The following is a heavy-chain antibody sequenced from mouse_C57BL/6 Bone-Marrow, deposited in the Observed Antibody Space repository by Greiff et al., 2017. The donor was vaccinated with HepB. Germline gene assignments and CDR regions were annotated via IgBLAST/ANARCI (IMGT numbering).Heavy chain of an antibody. Sequence: VQLQQPGAELVRPGTSVKLSCKASGYTFTSYWMHWVKQRPGQGLDGIGVIDPSDSYTNYNQKFKGKATWPVDTSSSTAYMQLSSLTSEDSAVYYCARLAGLLLLGYWGQGTTLTVSS. D-gene: IGHD1-1*01. CDR1: GYTFTSYW. CDR2: IDPSDSYT. V-gene: IGHV1-59*01. J-gene: IGHJ2*01. CDR3: ARLAGLLLLGY.